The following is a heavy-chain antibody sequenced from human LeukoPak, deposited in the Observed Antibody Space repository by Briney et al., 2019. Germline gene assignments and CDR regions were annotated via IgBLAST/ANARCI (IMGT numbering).Heavy chain of an antibody. CDR2: INPSGGST. CDR3: ARASLGDLFYSDF. V-gene: IGHV1-46*01. J-gene: IGHJ4*02. Sequence: ASVKLSCKASGYTFTSIYMHWVRQAPGQGLEWMGIINPSGGSTSYAQKFQGRVTMTRDTSTSTVYMELSSLRSEDTAVYYCARASLGDLFYSDFWGQGTLVTVSS. CDR1: GYTFTSIY. D-gene: IGHD3-16*01.